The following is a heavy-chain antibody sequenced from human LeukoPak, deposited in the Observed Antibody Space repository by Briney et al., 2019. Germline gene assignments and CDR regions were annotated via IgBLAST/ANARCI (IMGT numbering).Heavy chain of an antibody. J-gene: IGHJ4*02. Sequence: GGSLRLSCAASGFTFSTYSMNWVRQAPGKGLEWVSSISSTSSYIYYADSLKGRFTISRDNSKNSLYLQMNSLRAEDTAVYYYVRRGPATGGNFDYWGQGTLVTVSS. CDR3: VRRGPATGGNFDY. V-gene: IGHV3-21*01. CDR1: GFTFSTYS. CDR2: ISSTSSYI. D-gene: IGHD3-16*01.